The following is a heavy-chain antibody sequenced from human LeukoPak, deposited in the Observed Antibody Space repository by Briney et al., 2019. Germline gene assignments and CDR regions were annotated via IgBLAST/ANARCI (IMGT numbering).Heavy chain of an antibody. D-gene: IGHD1-20*01. V-gene: IGHV3-21*01. Sequence: GGSLRLSCAAPGFTFSSYSMNWVRQAPGKGLEWVSSISSSSSYIYYADSVKGRFTISRDNAKNSLYLQMNSLRAEDTAVYYCASGSNWNVFDYWGRGTLVTVSS. J-gene: IGHJ4*02. CDR2: ISSSSSYI. CDR3: ASGSNWNVFDY. CDR1: GFTFSSYS.